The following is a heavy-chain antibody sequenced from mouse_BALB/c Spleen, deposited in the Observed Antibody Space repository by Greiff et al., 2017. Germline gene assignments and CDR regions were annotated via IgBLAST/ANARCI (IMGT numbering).Heavy chain of an antibody. V-gene: IGHV1-5*01. CDR1: GYTFTSYW. J-gene: IGHJ1*01. CDR3: TGGITTGGWYFDV. CDR2: IYPGNSDT. Sequence: EVQLQQSGTVLARPGASVKMSCKASGYTFTSYWMLWVKQRPGQGLEWIGAIYPGNSDTSYNQKFKGKAKLTAVTSTSTAYMERSSLTNENAAVYYCTGGITTGGWYFDVWCAGTTVTVAS. D-gene: IGHD2-4*01.